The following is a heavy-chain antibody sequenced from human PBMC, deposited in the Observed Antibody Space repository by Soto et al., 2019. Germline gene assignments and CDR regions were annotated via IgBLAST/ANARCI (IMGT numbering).Heavy chain of an antibody. V-gene: IGHV4-31*03. CDR2: IYYSGST. D-gene: IGHD1-7*01. J-gene: IGHJ6*02. CDR3: ARDRQLELRPIRGGLYYYGMDV. Sequence: SETLSLTCTVSGGSISSGGYYWSWIRQHPGKGLEWIGYIYYSGSTYYNPSLKSRVTISVDTSKNQFSLKLSSVTAADTAVYYCARDRQLELRPIRGGLYYYGMDVWGQGTTVTVSS. CDR1: GGSISSGGYY.